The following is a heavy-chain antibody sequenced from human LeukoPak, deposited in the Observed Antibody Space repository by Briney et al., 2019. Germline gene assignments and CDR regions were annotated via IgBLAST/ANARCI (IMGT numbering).Heavy chain of an antibody. Sequence: SETLSLTCTVSGASISSYYWTWIRQPPGKGQEWIAYIHNSGSTNYNPSLKSRVTISLDTSKNQFSLKLNSVTAADTAVYYCARHLNTGMVKAHFDYWGQGTLVTVSS. V-gene: IGHV4-59*08. CDR1: GASISSYY. CDR2: IHNSGST. J-gene: IGHJ4*02. D-gene: IGHD5-18*01. CDR3: ARHLNTGMVKAHFDY.